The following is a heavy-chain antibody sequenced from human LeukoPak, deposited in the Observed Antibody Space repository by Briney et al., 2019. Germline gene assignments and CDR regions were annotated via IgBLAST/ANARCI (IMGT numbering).Heavy chain of an antibody. CDR3: ARETTGWFGELLGDFDY. Sequence: PSETLSLTCAVSGYSISSGYYWGWIRQPPGKGLEWIGSIYHSGSTYYNPSLKSRVTISVDTSKNQFSLKLSSVTAADTAVYYCARETTGWFGELLGDFDYWGQGTLVTVSS. J-gene: IGHJ4*02. D-gene: IGHD3-10*01. V-gene: IGHV4-38-2*02. CDR2: IYHSGST. CDR1: GYSISSGYY.